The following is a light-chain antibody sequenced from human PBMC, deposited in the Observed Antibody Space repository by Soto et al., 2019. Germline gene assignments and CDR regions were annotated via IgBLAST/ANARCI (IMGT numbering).Light chain of an antibody. Sequence: DIQMTQSPSTLSASVGDRVTLTWRASQGISSYFAWYQQKPGKAPKLLIYVTSTLQTGVPSRFSGSGSGTDFTLTISSLQPEDSATYYCQQLSLYPLNCGGGTKVDIK. J-gene: IGKJ4*01. CDR1: QGISSY. V-gene: IGKV1-9*01. CDR3: QQLSLYPLN. CDR2: VTS.